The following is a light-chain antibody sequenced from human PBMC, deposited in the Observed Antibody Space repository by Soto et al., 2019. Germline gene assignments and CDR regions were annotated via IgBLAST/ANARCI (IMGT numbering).Light chain of an antibody. J-gene: IGLJ2*01. CDR1: RSEIGDYNY. Sequence: QSVLTQPASVSGSPGQSITISCTGARSEIGDYNYVSWYQQYPGKAPKLIIYEVSQRPSGVPDRFSGSKSGNTASLTVSGLQLEDEADYYCSSFTGSDNPFGGGTKLTVL. V-gene: IGLV2-8*01. CDR3: SSFTGSDNP. CDR2: EVS.